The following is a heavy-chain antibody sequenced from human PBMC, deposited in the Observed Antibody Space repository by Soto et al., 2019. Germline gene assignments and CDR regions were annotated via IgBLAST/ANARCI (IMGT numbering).Heavy chain of an antibody. Sequence: QVQLVQSGAEVKKPGSSVKVSCKASGGTFSSYAISWVRQAPGQGLEWMGGIIPIFGTANYPQKFQGRVTITADESTSTGYMELSSLRSEDTAVYYCGVGGSGSYFGYYCMDVWGQGTTVTVSS. CDR1: GGTFSSYA. D-gene: IGHD3-10*01. CDR2: IIPIFGTA. V-gene: IGHV1-69*01. J-gene: IGHJ6*02. CDR3: GVGGSGSYFGYYCMDV.